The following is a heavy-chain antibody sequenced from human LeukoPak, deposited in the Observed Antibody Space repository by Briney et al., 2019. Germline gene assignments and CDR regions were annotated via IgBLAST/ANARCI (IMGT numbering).Heavy chain of an antibody. CDR2: ISAYNGNT. J-gene: IGHJ6*03. D-gene: IGHD3-22*01. Sequence: GASVKVSCKASGYSFTGYYMHWVRQAPGQGLEWMGWISAYNGNTNYAQKLQGRVTMTTDTSTSTAYMELRSLRSDDTAVYYCAREVIYYYYYMDVWGKGTTVTISS. CDR3: AREVIYYYYYMDV. CDR1: GYSFTGYY. V-gene: IGHV1-18*04.